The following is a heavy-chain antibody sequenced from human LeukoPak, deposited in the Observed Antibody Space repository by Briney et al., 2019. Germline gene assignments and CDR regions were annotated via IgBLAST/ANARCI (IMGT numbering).Heavy chain of an antibody. Sequence: GGSLRLSCAASGFTVSTNYMGWVRQAPGKGLEWVSTIYGGGSTYYADSVEGRFTISRDTSKNTLYFQMNSLRAEDTAVYYCASKGGSFTISGVLYNDAFAIWGQGTMVTVSA. CDR1: GFTVSTNY. V-gene: IGHV3-53*01. J-gene: IGHJ3*02. D-gene: IGHD3-3*01. CDR2: IYGGGST. CDR3: ASKGGSFTISGVLYNDAFAI.